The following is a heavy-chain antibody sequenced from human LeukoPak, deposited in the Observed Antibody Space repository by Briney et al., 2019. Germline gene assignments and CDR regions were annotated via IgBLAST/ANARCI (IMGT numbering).Heavy chain of an antibody. CDR3: ARAVTSSGSWYKWVNWFDP. D-gene: IGHD6-13*01. CDR2: IYYSGST. V-gene: IGHV4-59*12. Sequence: SETLSLTCTVSGGSISSYYWSWIRQPPGKGLEWIGYIYYSGSTYYNPSLKSRVTISVDTSKNQFSLKLSSVTAADTAVYYCARAVTSSGSWYKWVNWFDPWGQGTLVTVSS. CDR1: GGSISSYY. J-gene: IGHJ5*02.